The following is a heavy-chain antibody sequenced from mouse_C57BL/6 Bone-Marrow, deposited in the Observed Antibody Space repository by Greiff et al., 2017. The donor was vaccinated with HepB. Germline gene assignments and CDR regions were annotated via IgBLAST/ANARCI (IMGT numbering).Heavy chain of an antibody. CDR1: GYTFTDYN. CDR2: INPNNGGT. J-gene: IGHJ3*01. D-gene: IGHD1-1*01. Sequence: VHVKQSGPELVKPGASVKMSCKASGYTFTDYNMHWVKQSHGKSLEWIGYINPNNGGTSYNQKFKGKATLTVNKSSSTAYMELRSLTSEDSAVYYCARISSYGFAYWGQGTLVTVSA. CDR3: ARISSYGFAY. V-gene: IGHV1-22*01.